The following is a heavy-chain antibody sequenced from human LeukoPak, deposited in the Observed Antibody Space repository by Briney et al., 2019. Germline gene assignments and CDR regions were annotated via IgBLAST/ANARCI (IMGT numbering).Heavy chain of an antibody. CDR3: ARDKVAAAGFDY. CDR2: INHSGST. CDR1: GGSISSYY. J-gene: IGHJ4*02. D-gene: IGHD6-13*01. Sequence: SETLSLTCTVSGGSISSYYWSWIRQPPGKGLEWIGEINHSGSTNYNPSLKSRVTISVDTSKNQFSLKLSSVTAADTPVYYCARDKVAAAGFDYWGQGTLVTVSS. V-gene: IGHV4-34*01.